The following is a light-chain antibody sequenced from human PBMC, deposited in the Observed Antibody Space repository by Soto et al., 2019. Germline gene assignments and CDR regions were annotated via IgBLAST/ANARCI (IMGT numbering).Light chain of an antibody. J-gene: IGKJ1*01. CDR3: QQSYSTPPWT. Sequence: IQLTQSPSSLSASVGDRVTITCRASQAIRSALAWYQQKPGEAPKLLIYAASNLQSGVPSRFSGSGSGTDFTLTISSLQPEDFATYFCQQSYSTPPWTFGQGTKVDIK. CDR2: AAS. V-gene: IGKV1-39*01. CDR1: QAIRSA.